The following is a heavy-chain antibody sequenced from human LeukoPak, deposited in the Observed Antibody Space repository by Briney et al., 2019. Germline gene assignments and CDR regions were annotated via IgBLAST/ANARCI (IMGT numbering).Heavy chain of an antibody. CDR2: INHSGST. V-gene: IGHV4-34*01. J-gene: IGHJ6*03. CDR3: ARGRVVAGPMAV. D-gene: IGHD6-19*01. Sequence: SSETLSLTCAVYGGSFSGYYWSWIRQPPGKGLEWIGEINHSGSTNYNPSLKSRVTVSVDTPKSQFSLKLKSVTAADTAVYYCARGRVVAGPMAVWGKGTTVTISS. CDR1: GGSFSGYY.